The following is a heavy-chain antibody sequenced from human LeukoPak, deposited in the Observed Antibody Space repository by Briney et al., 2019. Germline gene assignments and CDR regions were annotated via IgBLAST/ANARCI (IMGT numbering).Heavy chain of an antibody. CDR1: GYTFTGYN. CDR3: ARDRVHRTYYYDSSGSRPGY. CDR2: ITPNSGGT. Sequence: ASVKVSCKASGYTFTGYNMNWVRQAPGQGLEWMGWITPNSGGTNYAQKFQGRVTMTRGTSISTAYMELSRLRSDDTAVYYCARDRVHRTYYYDSSGSRPGYWGQGTLVTVSS. V-gene: IGHV1-2*02. J-gene: IGHJ4*02. D-gene: IGHD3-22*01.